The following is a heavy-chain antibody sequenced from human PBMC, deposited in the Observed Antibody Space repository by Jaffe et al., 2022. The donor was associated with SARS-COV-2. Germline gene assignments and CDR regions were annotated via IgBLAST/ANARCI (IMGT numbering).Heavy chain of an antibody. CDR1: GFTFSNAW. V-gene: IGHV3-15*01. CDR2: IKSKLDGETT. D-gene: IGHD1-26*01. CDR3: ITELRWEQHNSDN. J-gene: IGHJ4*02. Sequence: EVQLVESGGGLVKPGGSLRLSCAASGFTFSNAWMSWVRQAPGKGLEWVGRIKSKLDGETTDYAAPVKGRFTVSRDDSKNTLYLQMNSLKTEDTAVYYCITELRWEQHNSDNWGQGTLVTVSS.